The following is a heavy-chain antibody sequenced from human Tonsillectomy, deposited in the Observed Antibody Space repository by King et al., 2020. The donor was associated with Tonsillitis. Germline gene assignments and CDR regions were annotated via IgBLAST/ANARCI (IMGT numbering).Heavy chain of an antibody. D-gene: IGHD3-10*01. J-gene: IGHJ3*02. CDR2: IYPGDSDS. V-gene: IGHV5-51*01. CDR3: ARLKAGRGGPDAFDI. CDR1: GYSFTSYW. Sequence: VQLVQSGAEVKKPGESLKISCKGSGYSFTSYWIGWVRQMPGKGLEWMGIIYPGDSDSRYSPSFQGQVTISADKSISTAYLQWSSLKASDTAMYYGARLKAGRGGPDAFDIWGQGTMVTVSS.